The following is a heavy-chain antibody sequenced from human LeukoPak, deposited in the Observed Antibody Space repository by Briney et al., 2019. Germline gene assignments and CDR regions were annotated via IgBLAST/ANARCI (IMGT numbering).Heavy chain of an antibody. D-gene: IGHD6-19*01. Sequence: KASETLSLTCTVSGGSISSYYWSWIRQPPGKGLEWIGYIYYSGSTNYNPSLKSRVTISVDTSKNQFSLKLSSVTAADTAVYYCARVGGWPNYYYYYMDVWGKGTPVTVSS. J-gene: IGHJ6*03. CDR2: IYYSGST. V-gene: IGHV4-59*01. CDR3: ARVGGWPNYYYYYMDV. CDR1: GGSISSYY.